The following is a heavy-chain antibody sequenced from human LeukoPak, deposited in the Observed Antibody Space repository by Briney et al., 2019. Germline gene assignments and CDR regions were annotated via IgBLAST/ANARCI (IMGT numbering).Heavy chain of an antibody. CDR3: ARDTVGYSSGYGDY. J-gene: IGHJ4*02. D-gene: IGHD6-25*01. Sequence: GGSLRLSCAASGFTFSSYWMSWVRQAPGKGLEWVANIEQDGSEKYYVDSVKGRFTISRDNAKNSLYLQMNSLRAEDTAVYYCARDTVGYSSGYGDYWGQGTLVTVSS. CDR1: GFTFSSYW. V-gene: IGHV3-7*01. CDR2: IEQDGSEK.